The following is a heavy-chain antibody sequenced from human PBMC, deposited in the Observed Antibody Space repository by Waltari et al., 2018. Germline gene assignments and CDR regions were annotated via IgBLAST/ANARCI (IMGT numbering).Heavy chain of an antibody. J-gene: IGHJ3*02. CDR1: GGTFSSYA. D-gene: IGHD5-12*01. CDR2: IIPIFGTA. V-gene: IGHV1-69*05. CDR3: ARARMSGDGYKKHDAFDI. Sequence: QVQLVQSGAEVKKPGSSVKVSCKASGGTFSSYAISWVRQAPGQGLEWMGGIIPIFGTANYDKKFQGRVTITTDESTSTAYMELSSLRSEDTAVYYCARARMSGDGYKKHDAFDIWGQGTMVTVSS.